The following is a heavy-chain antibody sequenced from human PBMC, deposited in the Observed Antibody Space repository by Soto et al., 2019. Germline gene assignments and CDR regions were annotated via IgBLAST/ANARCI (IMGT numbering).Heavy chain of an antibody. J-gene: IGHJ4*02. D-gene: IGHD6-13*01. Sequence: GGSLRLSCAASGFTFSSYSMSWVRQAPGKGLEWVSSISGGGGGTIYSADSVKGRFTISRDNSKNTLYLQMNSLRAEDTAVYYCAKFGLGIQVGAAAGTSATYFDYWGQGTLVTVSS. V-gene: IGHV3-23*01. CDR2: ISGGGGGTI. CDR3: AKFGLGIQVGAAAGTSATYFDY. CDR1: GFTFSSYS.